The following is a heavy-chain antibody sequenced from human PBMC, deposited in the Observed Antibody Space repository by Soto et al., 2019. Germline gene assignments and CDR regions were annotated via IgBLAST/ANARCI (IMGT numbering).Heavy chain of an antibody. V-gene: IGHV6-1*01. CDR1: GDSVSTNRAT. D-gene: IGHD2-8*02. CDR2: TYYRSKWYD. Sequence: QVQLQESGPGLVKPSHTLSLTCAISGDSVSTNRATWNWIRQSPSRVLEWLGRTYYRSKWYDSYAVSLKARMTISPDTSKNQFSLQLNSVTPEATAVYYCARLVGNSWFDSWGQGTLFTVSP. J-gene: IGHJ5*01. CDR3: ARLVGNSWFDS.